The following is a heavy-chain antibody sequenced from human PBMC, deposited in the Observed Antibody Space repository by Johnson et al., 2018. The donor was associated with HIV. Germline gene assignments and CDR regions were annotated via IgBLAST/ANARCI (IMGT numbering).Heavy chain of an antibody. V-gene: IGHV3-30*03. D-gene: IGHD1-20*01. CDR1: GFTFSSYG. CDR3: ARDSAGNWNLRPGNDAFDI. J-gene: IGHJ3*02. CDR2: ISYDGSNK. Sequence: VQLVESGGGVVQPGRSLRLSCAASGFTFSSYGMHWVRQAPGKGLEWVAVISYDGSNKYYADSVKGRFTISRDNSKNTLYLQMNSLRAEDTAVYYCARDSAGNWNLRPGNDAFDIWGQGTMVTVSS.